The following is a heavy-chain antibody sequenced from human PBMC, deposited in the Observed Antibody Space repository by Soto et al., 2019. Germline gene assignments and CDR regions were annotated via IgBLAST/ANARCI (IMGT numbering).Heavy chain of an antibody. CDR2: INWNGGST. J-gene: IGHJ4*02. D-gene: IGHD1-26*01. Sequence: VDSLRLSFGTSGFTFSEYCMSLVRQGPGKGLEWVSGINWNGGSTGYADSVKGRFTISRDNAKNSLYLQMNSLRAEDTALYYCARDRRPSGSYYWDYWGQGT. CDR1: GFTFSEYC. CDR3: ARDRRPSGSYYWDY. V-gene: IGHV3-20*03.